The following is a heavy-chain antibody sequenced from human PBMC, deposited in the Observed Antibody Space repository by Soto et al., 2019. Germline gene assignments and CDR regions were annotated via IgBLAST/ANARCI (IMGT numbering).Heavy chain of an antibody. CDR2: ISGSGGST. V-gene: IGHV3-23*01. CDR1: GFTFSSYA. Sequence: GGSLRLSCAASGFTFSSYAMSWVRQAPGKGLEWVSAISGSGGSTYYADSVKDRFTISRDNSKNTLYLQMNSLRAEDTAVYYCAKNNGYSSSWYVIAYYYYYMDVWGKGTTVTVSS. D-gene: IGHD6-13*01. CDR3: AKNNGYSSSWYVIAYYYYYMDV. J-gene: IGHJ6*03.